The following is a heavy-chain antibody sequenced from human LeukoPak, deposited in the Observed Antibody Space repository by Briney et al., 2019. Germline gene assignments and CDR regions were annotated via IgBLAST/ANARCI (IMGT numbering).Heavy chain of an antibody. V-gene: IGHV3-48*03. J-gene: IGHJ4*02. CDR2: ISPGGSSS. Sequence: GGSLRLSCAASGVTFSNHGMIWVRQAPGKGLEWISYISPGGSSSYNADSVRGRFTISRDNAKDSLYLQMDSLRAEDTSVYSCARVRGSSLPWAYYDYWGQGTLVTVSS. CDR1: GVTFSNHG. D-gene: IGHD6-6*01. CDR3: ARVRGSSLPWAYYDY.